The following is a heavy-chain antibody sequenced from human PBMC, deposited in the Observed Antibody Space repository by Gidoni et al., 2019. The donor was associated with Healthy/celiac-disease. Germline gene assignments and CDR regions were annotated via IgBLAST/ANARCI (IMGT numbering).Heavy chain of an antibody. CDR2: LNHSGST. CDR1: GGSCSGYY. D-gene: IGHD3-10*01. J-gene: IGHJ5*02. CDR3: ARGGGSGSYSRFDP. V-gene: IGHV4-34*01. Sequence: QVQLQQWRAGLVKPSETLSLTCAVHGGSCSGYYWSWIRQPPGKVLEWIGELNHSGSTNYNPSLKSRVTISVDTSKNQFSLKLSSVTAADTAVYYCARGGGSGSYSRFDPWGQGTLVTVSS.